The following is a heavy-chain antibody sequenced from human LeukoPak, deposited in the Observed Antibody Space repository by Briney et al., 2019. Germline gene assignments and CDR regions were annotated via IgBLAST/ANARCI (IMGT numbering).Heavy chain of an antibody. CDR1: GGSISSYY. V-gene: IGHV4-59*01. CDR3: ASLTYSSGWSAY. J-gene: IGHJ4*02. CDR2: IYYSGST. D-gene: IGHD6-19*01. Sequence: SETLSLTCTVPGGSISSYYWSWIRQPPGKGLEWIGYIYYSGSTNYNPSLKSRVTISVDTSKNQFSLKLSSVTAADTAVYYCASLTYSSGWSAYWGQGTLVTVSS.